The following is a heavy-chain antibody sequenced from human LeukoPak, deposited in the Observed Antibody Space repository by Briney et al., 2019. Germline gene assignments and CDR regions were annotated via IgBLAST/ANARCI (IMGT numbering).Heavy chain of an antibody. CDR1: GGSFSGYY. J-gene: IGHJ4*02. CDR3: ARYSSSWYGGYSSGWRHFDY. CDR2: INHSGST. V-gene: IGHV4-34*01. Sequence: PSETLSLTCAVYGGSFSGYYWSWIRQPPGKGLEWIGEINHSGSTNYNPSLESRVTISVDTSKNQFSLKLSSVTAADTAVYYCARYSSSWYGGYSSGWRHFDYWGQGTLVTVSS. D-gene: IGHD6-13*01.